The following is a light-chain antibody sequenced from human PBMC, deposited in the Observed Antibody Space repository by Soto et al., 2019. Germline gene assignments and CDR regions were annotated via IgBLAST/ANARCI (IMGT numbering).Light chain of an antibody. CDR3: QQCNSYSWT. J-gene: IGKJ1*01. V-gene: IGKV1-5*01. CDR2: DAS. CDR1: QSISSW. Sequence: DIQMTQSPSTLSTSVGDRVTITCRASQSISSWLAWYQQKPGKPPKLLIYDASSLERGVPSRFSGSGSGTEFTLTISSLQPDDFATYYCQQCNSYSWTFGQGTKVDIK.